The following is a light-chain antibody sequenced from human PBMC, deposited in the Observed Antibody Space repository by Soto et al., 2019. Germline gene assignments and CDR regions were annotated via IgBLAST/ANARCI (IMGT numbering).Light chain of an antibody. CDR1: TSNIGSKY. CDR3: AAWDGGLSGWV. J-gene: IGLJ3*02. V-gene: IGLV1-47*01. Sequence: QSVLTQPPSASGPPGQRVAIPCSGSTSNIGSKYVYWYQQLPGTAPKLLIYRNNQRPSGVPERYSGSKSGTYAFLAISGLRSGDEADYYCAAWDGGLSGWVFGGGTKLTVL. CDR2: RNN.